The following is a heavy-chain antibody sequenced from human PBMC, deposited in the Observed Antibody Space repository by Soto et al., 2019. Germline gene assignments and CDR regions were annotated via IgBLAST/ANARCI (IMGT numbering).Heavy chain of an antibody. CDR2: INAGNGNT. CDR3: ARDPSYYGMDV. CDR1: GYTFTSYG. Sequence: ASVKVSCKASGYTFTSYGISWVRQAPGQRLEWMGWINAGNGNTKYSQKFQGRVTITRDTSASTAYMELSSLRSGDTAVYYCARDPSYYGMDVWGQGTTVTVSS. V-gene: IGHV1-3*01. J-gene: IGHJ6*02.